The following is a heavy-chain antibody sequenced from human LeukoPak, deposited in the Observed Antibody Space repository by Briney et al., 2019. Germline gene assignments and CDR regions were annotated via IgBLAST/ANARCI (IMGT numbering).Heavy chain of an antibody. D-gene: IGHD3-10*01. Sequence: GGPLKLFFEAPGSTFSSYAMSWVRQAPGKGLEWFSAFIGMGGSTYYADSVKGRFTISRDNSKNTLYLQMNSLRAEDTAVYYCAKDRGTLRGSYYYGSGSHNYYYMDVWGKGTTVTVSS. V-gene: IGHV3-23*01. J-gene: IGHJ6*03. CDR2: FIGMGGST. CDR1: GSTFSSYA. CDR3: AKDRGTLRGSYYYGSGSHNYYYMDV.